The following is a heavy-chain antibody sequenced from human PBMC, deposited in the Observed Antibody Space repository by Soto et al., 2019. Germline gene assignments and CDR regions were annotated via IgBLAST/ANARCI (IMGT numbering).Heavy chain of an antibody. Sequence: AGGSHRLSSTASGFNFGSYAMSWVRQAPGKGLEWVSAISGSGGSTYYADSVKGRFTISRDNSKNTLYLQMNSLRAEDTAVYYCAKLRCSGGSCALFGYWGQGTLVTVSS. CDR1: GFNFGSYA. CDR2: ISGSGGST. CDR3: AKLRCSGGSCALFGY. V-gene: IGHV3-23*01. D-gene: IGHD2-15*01. J-gene: IGHJ4*02.